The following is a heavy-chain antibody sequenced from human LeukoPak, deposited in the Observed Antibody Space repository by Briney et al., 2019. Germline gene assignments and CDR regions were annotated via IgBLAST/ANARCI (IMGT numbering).Heavy chain of an antibody. J-gene: IGHJ4*02. CDR1: EFTVSSNY. CDR2: IYRDGTT. D-gene: IGHD1-26*01. V-gene: IGHV3-66*01. Sequence: GGSLRLSCAASEFTVSSNYMSWVRQAPGKGLEWVSVIYRDGTTYYADSVKGRFTISGDTSKNTVYLQVNSLRAEDTAVYYCASATGSYMYFDYWGQGTLVTVSS. CDR3: ASATGSYMYFDY.